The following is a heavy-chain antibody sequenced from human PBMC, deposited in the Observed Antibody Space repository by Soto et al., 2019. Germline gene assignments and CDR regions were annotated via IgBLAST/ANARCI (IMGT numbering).Heavy chain of an antibody. V-gene: IGHV4-34*01. CDR3: ARVGVVVAATILRYYYMLV. Sequence: SETLSLTCAVYGGSFSGYYWSWIRQPPGKGLEWIGEINHSGSTNYNPSLKSRVTISVDTSKNQFSLKLSSVTAADTAVYYCARVGVVVAATILRYYYMLVWCTAPTVTV. D-gene: IGHD2-15*01. CDR2: INHSGST. J-gene: IGHJ6*03. CDR1: GGSFSGYY.